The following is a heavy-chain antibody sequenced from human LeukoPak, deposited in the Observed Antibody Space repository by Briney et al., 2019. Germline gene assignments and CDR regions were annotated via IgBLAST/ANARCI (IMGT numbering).Heavy chain of an antibody. CDR2: IYYSGST. J-gene: IGHJ4*02. Sequence: SETLSLTCSVSGGSIRSYYWSWIRQPPGKGLEWIGYIYYSGSTNYNPSLKSRVTISVDTSKNQFSLKLNSVTAADTAVYYCAGAQSSGWSFDYWGQGTLVTVSS. CDR1: GGSIRSYY. CDR3: AGAQSSGWSFDY. V-gene: IGHV4-59*01. D-gene: IGHD6-19*01.